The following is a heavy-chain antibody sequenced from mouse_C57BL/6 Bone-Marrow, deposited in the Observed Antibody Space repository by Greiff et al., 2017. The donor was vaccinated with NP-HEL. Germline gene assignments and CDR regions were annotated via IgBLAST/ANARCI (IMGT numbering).Heavy chain of an antibody. Sequence: EVQRVESGPELVKPGASVKIPCKASGYTFTDYNMDWVKQSHGKSLEWIGDINPNNGGTIYNQKFKGKATLTVDKSSSTAYMELRSLTSEDTAVYYCARRGYYYGSSPYYAMDYWGQGTSVTVSS. V-gene: IGHV1-18*01. D-gene: IGHD1-1*01. CDR1: GYTFTDYN. J-gene: IGHJ4*01. CDR3: ARRGYYYGSSPYYAMDY. CDR2: INPNNGGT.